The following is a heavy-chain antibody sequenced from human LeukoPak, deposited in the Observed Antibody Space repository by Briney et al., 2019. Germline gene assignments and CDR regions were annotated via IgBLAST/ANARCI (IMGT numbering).Heavy chain of an antibody. CDR3: AREDSGSYAIDY. J-gene: IGHJ4*02. CDR2: IYSGGST. V-gene: IGHV3-53*01. CDR1: GFTFSDYY. D-gene: IGHD1-26*01. Sequence: GGSLRLSCAASGFTFSDYYMSWVRQAPGKGLEWVSVIYSGGSTYYADSVKGRFTISRDNSKNTLYLQMNSLRAEDTAVYYCAREDSGSYAIDYWGQGTLVTVSS.